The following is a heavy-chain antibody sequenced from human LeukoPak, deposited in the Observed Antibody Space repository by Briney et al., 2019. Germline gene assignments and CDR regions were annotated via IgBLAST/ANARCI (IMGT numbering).Heavy chain of an antibody. CDR2: INHSGST. V-gene: IGHV4-34*01. CDR3: ARATPGINYYYYYMDV. J-gene: IGHJ6*03. Sequence: PSETLSLTCAVYGGSFSGYYWSWIRQPPGKGLEWIGEINHSGSTNYNPSLKSRVTISVDTSKNQFPLKLSSVTAADTAVYYCARATPGINYYYYYMDVWGKGTTVTVSS. D-gene: IGHD3-10*01. CDR1: GGSFSGYY.